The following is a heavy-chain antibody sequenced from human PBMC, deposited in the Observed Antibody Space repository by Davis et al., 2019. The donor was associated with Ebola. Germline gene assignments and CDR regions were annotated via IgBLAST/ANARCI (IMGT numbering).Heavy chain of an antibody. Sequence: GGSLRLSCAASGFTFSTYGMYWVRQAPGKGLEWVAFIRNDGSKKFYVDSVKGRFTISRDNSKNTFYLQMNSLRAEDTALYYCAKDKTMATHYWYFDLWGRGTLVTVSS. J-gene: IGHJ2*01. CDR3: AKDKTMATHYWYFDL. V-gene: IGHV3-30*02. CDR2: IRNDGSKK. D-gene: IGHD4/OR15-4a*01. CDR1: GFTFSTYG.